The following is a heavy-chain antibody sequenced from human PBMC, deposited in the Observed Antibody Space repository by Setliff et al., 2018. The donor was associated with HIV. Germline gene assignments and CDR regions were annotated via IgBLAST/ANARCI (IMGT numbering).Heavy chain of an antibody. Sequence: TGGSLSLSCAASGFTFSSRWMTWVRQAPGKGLEWVANIKQDGSENYFVDSVKGRFTISRDNTRSSLFLHMDSLTAEDTAVYYCAREALSRDGYSYFDYWGQGTLVTVSS. CDR2: IKQDGSEN. CDR1: GFTFSSRW. D-gene: IGHD5-12*01. V-gene: IGHV3-7*01. CDR3: AREALSRDGYSYFDY. J-gene: IGHJ4*02.